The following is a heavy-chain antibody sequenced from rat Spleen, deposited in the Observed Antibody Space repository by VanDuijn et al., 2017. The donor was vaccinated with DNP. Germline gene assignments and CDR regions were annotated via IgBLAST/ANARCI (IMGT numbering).Heavy chain of an antibody. CDR1: GFSLTNYH. J-gene: IGHJ3*01. D-gene: IGHD1-10*01. CDR2: IIYDGSST. Sequence: VQLKESGPGLVQPSQTLSLTCTVSGFSLTNYHVHWVRQPPGKGLEWVATIIYDGSSTYYGDSVKGRFTISRDNAKSTLYLHMNSLRSEDMATYYCARPYYNNYGGFAYWGQGTLVTVSS. V-gene: IGHV5-22*01. CDR3: ARPYYNNYGGFAY.